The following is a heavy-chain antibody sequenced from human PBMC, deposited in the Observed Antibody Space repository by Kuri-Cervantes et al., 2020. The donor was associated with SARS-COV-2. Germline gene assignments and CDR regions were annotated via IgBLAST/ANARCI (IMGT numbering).Heavy chain of an antibody. CDR2: IKSKTDGGTT. Sequence: GESLKISCAASGFTFSSYEMNWVRQAPGKGLEWVGRIKSKTDGGTTDYAAPVKGRFTISRDDSKNTLYLQMNSLRAEDTAVYYCAKGRIHHSDAFDIWGQGTMVTVSS. V-gene: IGHV3-15*01. J-gene: IGHJ3*02. CDR3: AKGRIHHSDAFDI. D-gene: IGHD1-14*01. CDR1: GFTFSSYE.